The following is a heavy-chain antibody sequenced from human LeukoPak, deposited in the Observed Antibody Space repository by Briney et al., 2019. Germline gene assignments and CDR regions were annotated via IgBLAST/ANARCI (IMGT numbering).Heavy chain of an antibody. CDR1: GFTFSSYS. CDR2: ISSSSSYI. V-gene: IGHV3-21*01. CDR3: ARDRGVSGNYYDY. Sequence: GGSLRLSCAASGFTFSSYSMNWVRQAPGKGLEWVSSISSSSSYIYFADSVKGRFTTSRDNSKSTLDLQMNSLRPEDTALYYCARDRGVSGNYYDYWGQGTLVTVPS. J-gene: IGHJ4*02. D-gene: IGHD3-10*01.